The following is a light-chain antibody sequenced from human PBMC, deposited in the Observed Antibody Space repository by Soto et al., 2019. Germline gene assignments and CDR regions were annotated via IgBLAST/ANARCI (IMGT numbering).Light chain of an antibody. Sequence: QSVLTQPASVSGSPGQSITISCTGTSSDVGSYNLVSWYQHHPGKAPKFMIYGGTKRPSGVSSRFSGSKSGNTASLAISGLQAEDEAYYYCCSYAGGSTYVFGTGTKVTVL. J-gene: IGLJ1*01. CDR1: SSDVGSYNL. CDR2: GGT. CDR3: CSYAGGSTYV. V-gene: IGLV2-23*01.